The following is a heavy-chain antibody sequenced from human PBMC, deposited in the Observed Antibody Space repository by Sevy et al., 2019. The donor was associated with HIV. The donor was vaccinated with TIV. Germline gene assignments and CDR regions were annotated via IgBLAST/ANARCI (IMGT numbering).Heavy chain of an antibody. CDR2: IGTAGDT. Sequence: GGSLRLSCAASGFTFSSYDMHWVRQATGKGLEWVSAIGTAGDTYYPGSVKGRFTISRENAKNSLYLQMNSLGAGDTAVYYCARMKKIKKYGSSSGPLGYYYYGMDVWGQGTTVTVSS. CDR1: GFTFSSYD. V-gene: IGHV3-13*01. D-gene: IGHD6-6*01. J-gene: IGHJ6*02. CDR3: ARMKKIKKYGSSSGPLGYYYYGMDV.